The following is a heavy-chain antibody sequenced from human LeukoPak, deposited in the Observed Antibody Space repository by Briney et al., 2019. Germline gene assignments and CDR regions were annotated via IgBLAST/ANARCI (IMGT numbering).Heavy chain of an antibody. CDR3: ARDPRTVQI. Sequence: GGSLRLSCAASGFTFSDNYMTWVRHAPGRGLEWLSNISGNGRDIQHADSVKGRFTISRDNAKNLLSLQMDSLRVEDTAIYYCARDPRTVQIWGQGTLVTVSS. CDR2: ISGNGRDI. V-gene: IGHV3-11*04. J-gene: IGHJ4*02. CDR1: GFTFSDNY. D-gene: IGHD1-1*01.